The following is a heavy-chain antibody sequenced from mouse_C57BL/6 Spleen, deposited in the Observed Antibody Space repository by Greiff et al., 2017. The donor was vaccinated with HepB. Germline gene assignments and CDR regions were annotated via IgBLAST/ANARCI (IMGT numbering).Heavy chain of an antibody. J-gene: IGHJ3*01. D-gene: IGHD2-5*01. CDR1: GFTFSDYG. CDR3: ARDSNYSSFDSY. CDR2: ISSGSSTI. Sequence: EVQGVESGGGLVKPGGSLKLSCAASGFTFSDYGMHWVRQAPEKGLEWVAYISSGSSTIYYADTVKGRFTISRDNAKNTLFLQMTSLRSEDTAMYYCARDSNYSSFDSYWGQGTLVTVSA. V-gene: IGHV5-17*01.